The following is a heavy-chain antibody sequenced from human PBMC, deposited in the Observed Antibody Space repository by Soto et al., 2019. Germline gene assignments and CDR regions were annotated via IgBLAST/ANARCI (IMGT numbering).Heavy chain of an antibody. V-gene: IGHV3-7*01. Sequence: EVQVVESGGGLVQPGGSLRLSCAASGFTFSSDWMSWVRQAPGRGPEWVANIKHDGSEKYYVDSVKGRFTISRDNAKNSLYLQMNSLRVDDTAVYYCARDWDLRAGGGGQGTLVTVSS. CDR1: GFTFSSDW. D-gene: IGHD1-26*01. CDR3: ARDWDLRAGG. J-gene: IGHJ4*02. CDR2: IKHDGSEK.